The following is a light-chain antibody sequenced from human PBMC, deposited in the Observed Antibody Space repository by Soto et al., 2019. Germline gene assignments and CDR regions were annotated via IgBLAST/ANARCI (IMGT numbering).Light chain of an antibody. Sequence: DIQMTQSPSSLSASVGGRVSITCRASQGIANYLAWYQQKPGKPPKLLIYAASTLQPGVPSRFSGSGSGTDFTLNINSLQPEDIATYYCQRYNNGRTFGQGTKVDIK. CDR1: QGIANY. V-gene: IGKV1-27*01. J-gene: IGKJ1*01. CDR3: QRYNNGRT. CDR2: AAS.